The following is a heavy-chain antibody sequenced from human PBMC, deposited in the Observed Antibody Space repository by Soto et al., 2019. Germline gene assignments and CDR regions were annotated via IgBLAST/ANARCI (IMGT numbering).Heavy chain of an antibody. Sequence: PSETLSLTCSVYVGSFSAYYWSWIRQPPGKGLEWIGEINHSGGTSYNPSLKSRVTISVDTSKSQFSLKLTSVTAADRAVYYCARGSVDTVDNSGFDEYWGQGTPVTVS. D-gene: IGHD3-22*01. J-gene: IGHJ4*02. V-gene: IGHV4-34*01. CDR2: INHSGGT. CDR3: ARGSVDTVDNSGFDEY. CDR1: VGSFSAYY.